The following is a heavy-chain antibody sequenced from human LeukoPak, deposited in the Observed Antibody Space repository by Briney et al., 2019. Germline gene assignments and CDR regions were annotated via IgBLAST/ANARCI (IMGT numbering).Heavy chain of an antibody. D-gene: IGHD2-8*01. Sequence: ASVKVSCKASGGTFSSYAISWVRQAPGQGLEWMGGIIPIFGTANYAQKFQGRVTITADKSTSTAYMELSSLRSEDMAVYYCARWGCTNGVCYADYWGQGTLVTVSS. J-gene: IGHJ4*02. V-gene: IGHV1-69*06. CDR2: IIPIFGTA. CDR3: ARWGCTNGVCYADY. CDR1: GGTFSSYA.